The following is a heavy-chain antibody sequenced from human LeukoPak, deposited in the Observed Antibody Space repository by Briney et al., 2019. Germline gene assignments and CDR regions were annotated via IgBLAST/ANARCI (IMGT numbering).Heavy chain of an antibody. J-gene: IGHJ2*01. CDR1: GGSFSVYY. Sequence: SETLSLTCAVSGGSFSVYYWGWLRQPPGKGLEWIGEVSDGGGTDYNPSLKSRVTISVDTSKNQFSLKLSSVTAADTAVYYCARDIAGDLPDYWYFDLWGRGTLVTVSS. CDR2: VSDGGGT. V-gene: IGHV4-34*01. CDR3: ARDIAGDLPDYWYFDL. D-gene: IGHD7-27*01.